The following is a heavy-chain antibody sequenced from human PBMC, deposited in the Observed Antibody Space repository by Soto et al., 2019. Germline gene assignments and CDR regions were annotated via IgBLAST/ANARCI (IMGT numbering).Heavy chain of an antibody. J-gene: IGHJ6*02. CDR1: GGSISSGGYS. Sequence: PSETLSLTCTVSGGSISSGGYSWSWIRQPPGKGLEWIGTFYYSGSTYYNPSLKSRVTISVDTSKNQFSLKLSSVTAADTAVYYCARHIRGSGSYFMDVWGQGTTVTVSS. CDR3: ARHIRGSGSYFMDV. CDR2: FYYSGST. V-gene: IGHV4-39*01. D-gene: IGHD3-10*01.